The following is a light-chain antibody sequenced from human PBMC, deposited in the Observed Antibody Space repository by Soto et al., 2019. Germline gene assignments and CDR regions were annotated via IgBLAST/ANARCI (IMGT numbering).Light chain of an antibody. CDR3: QQLNSYPS. J-gene: IGKJ3*01. V-gene: IGKV1-9*01. CDR2: GAS. Sequence: DIQLTQSPSFLSAFVGDRVTITCRASQDVDNYLAWYQQRPGKAPRLLISGASFLQSGVPSRFSGSGSGTEFTLTIPSLQPEDFAVYYCQQLNSYPSFGPGTKVDLK. CDR1: QDVDNY.